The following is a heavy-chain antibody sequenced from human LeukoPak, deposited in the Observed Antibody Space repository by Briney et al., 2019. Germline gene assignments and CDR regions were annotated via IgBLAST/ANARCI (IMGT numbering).Heavy chain of an antibody. D-gene: IGHD6-13*01. Sequence: PGRSLRLSCAASGFTFDDYAMHWVRQAPGKGLEWVSGISWNSGSIGCADSVKGRFTISRDNAKNSLYLQMNSLRAEDTALYYCAKDMTSGYSSYYYFDYWGQGTLVTVSS. J-gene: IGHJ4*02. V-gene: IGHV3-9*01. CDR2: ISWNSGSI. CDR1: GFTFDDYA. CDR3: AKDMTSGYSSYYYFDY.